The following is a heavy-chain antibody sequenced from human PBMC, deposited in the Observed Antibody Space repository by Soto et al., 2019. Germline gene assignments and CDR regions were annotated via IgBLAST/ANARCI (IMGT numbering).Heavy chain of an antibody. J-gene: IGHJ6*03. CDR1: GYTFTGYY. V-gene: IGHV1-2*04. D-gene: IGHD3-3*01. CDR2: INPNSGGT. Sequence: ASVKVSCKASGYTFTGYYMHWVRQAPGQGLEWMGWINPNSGGTNYAQKFQGWVTMTRDTSISTAYMELSRLRSDDTAVYYCARDGQRFLEWLSRSFQEPTEYYMDVWGKGTTVTVSS. CDR3: ARDGQRFLEWLSRSFQEPTEYYMDV.